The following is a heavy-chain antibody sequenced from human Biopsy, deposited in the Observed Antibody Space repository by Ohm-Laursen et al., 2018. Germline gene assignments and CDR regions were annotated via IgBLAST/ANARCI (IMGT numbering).Heavy chain of an antibody. CDR3: ARDTRWSPYSMDV. Sequence: GSLRLSCAASGFTVSSNYMSWVRQAPGKGLEWVSFIYSGGTTYYADSMKGRVTISRDNAKNSLYLQMHSLRAEDTAVYYCARDTRWSPYSMDVWGQGTTVTVSS. J-gene: IGHJ6*02. V-gene: IGHV3-53*01. CDR2: IYSGGTT. CDR1: GFTVSSNY. D-gene: IGHD4-23*01.